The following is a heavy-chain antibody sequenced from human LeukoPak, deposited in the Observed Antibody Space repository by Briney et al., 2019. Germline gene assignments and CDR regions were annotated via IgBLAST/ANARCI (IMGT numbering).Heavy chain of an antibody. J-gene: IGHJ6*03. CDR2: ITSSGTYI. V-gene: IGHV3-21*01. CDR1: GFTFNSYA. D-gene: IGHD1-26*01. Sequence: GGSLRLSCAASGFTFNSYAFNWVRQAPGKGLEWVSSITSSGTYIYYADSVKGRFTISRDNAKNSLYLQMNSLRPEDTAVYYCARDPYSGSYGDYYYYYMDVWGKGTTVTISS. CDR3: ARDPYSGSYGDYYYYYMDV.